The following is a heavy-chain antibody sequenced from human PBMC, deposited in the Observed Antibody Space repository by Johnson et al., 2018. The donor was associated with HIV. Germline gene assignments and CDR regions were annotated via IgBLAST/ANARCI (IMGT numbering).Heavy chain of an antibody. V-gene: IGHV3-30*18. J-gene: IGHJ3*02. Sequence: QVQLVESGGGVVQPGRSLRLSCAASGFTFSSYGMHWVRQAPGKGLEWVAVISCDGSNKYYADSVKGRFTISRDNSKNTLYLQMNSLRAEDTAVYYCAKSIAAAGTNAFDIWGQGTMVTVSS. CDR2: ISCDGSNK. CDR3: AKSIAAAGTNAFDI. CDR1: GFTFSSYG. D-gene: IGHD6-13*01.